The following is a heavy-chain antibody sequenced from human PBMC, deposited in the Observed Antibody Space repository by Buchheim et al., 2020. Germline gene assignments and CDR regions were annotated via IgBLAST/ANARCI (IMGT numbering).Heavy chain of an antibody. CDR3: ASPFTSSYDFDY. CDR2: IYHDGSS. V-gene: IGHV4-39*01. Sequence: QLQLQESGPELVKPSETLSLTCSVSGGSISRTIYYWGWIRQPPGKGLEWIGSIYHDGSSYYNPSLKSRVTLSADTSKNQFSLKLSSVTAADTAVYYCASPFTSSYDFDYWGQGTL. CDR1: GGSISRTIYY. J-gene: IGHJ4*02. D-gene: IGHD3-16*01.